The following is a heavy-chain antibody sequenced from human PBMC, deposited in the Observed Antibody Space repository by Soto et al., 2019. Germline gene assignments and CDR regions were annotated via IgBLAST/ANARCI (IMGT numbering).Heavy chain of an antibody. V-gene: IGHV4-30-2*01. D-gene: IGHD6-13*01. CDR2: IYHSGST. Sequence: QLQLQESGSGLVKPSQTLSLTCAVSGGSISSGGYSWSWIRQRPGKGLEWIGYIYHSGSTYYNPSLKSRVTISVDRSKNQFSLKLSSVTAADTAVYYCARATGYSSSWYFDYWGQGTLVTVSS. CDR1: GGSISSGGYS. J-gene: IGHJ4*02. CDR3: ARATGYSSSWYFDY.